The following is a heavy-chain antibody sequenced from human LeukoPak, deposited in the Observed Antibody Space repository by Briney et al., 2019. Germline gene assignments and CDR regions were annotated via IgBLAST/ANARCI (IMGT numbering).Heavy chain of an antibody. D-gene: IGHD3-10*01. V-gene: IGHV4-59*10. Sequence: SETLSLTCAVYGGSFSGYYWSWIRQPPGKGLEWIGRIYTSGSTNYNPSLKSRVTISVDTSKNQFSLKLSSVTAADTAVYYCARSRRGYYYYMDVWGKGTTVTVSS. J-gene: IGHJ6*03. CDR3: ARSRRGYYYYMDV. CDR1: GGSFSGYY. CDR2: IYTSGST.